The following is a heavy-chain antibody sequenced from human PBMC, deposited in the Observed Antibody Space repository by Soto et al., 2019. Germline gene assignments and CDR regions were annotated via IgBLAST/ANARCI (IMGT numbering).Heavy chain of an antibody. CDR3: ASGSRDCSGGSCYSH. J-gene: IGHJ4*02. CDR1: GFTFSSYG. V-gene: IGHV3-30*19. D-gene: IGHD2-15*01. CDR2: ISYDEIDK. Sequence: GGSLRLSCAASGFTFSSYGMHWVRQAPGKGLEWVALISYDEIDKYFADAVKGRFTISRDNSKNTLYLQMDSLRSEDTAVYYCASGSRDCSGGSCYSHWGQGTLVTVSS.